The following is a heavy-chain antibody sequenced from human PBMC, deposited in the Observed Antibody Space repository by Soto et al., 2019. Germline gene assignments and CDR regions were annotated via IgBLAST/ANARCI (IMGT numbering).Heavy chain of an antibody. CDR1: GGSISNSNW. CDR3: AHRPIVGAAI. Sequence: QVQLQESGPGLVKPSGTLSLTCAVFGGSISNSNWWTWVRQPPGKGLDWIGEIFHSGCTNYNSSLMGPVTISLDQANNQFSLKLSSGSAAETAVYYCAHRPIVGAAIWGQGTLVSVSS. D-gene: IGHD1-26*01. V-gene: IGHV4-4*02. CDR2: IFHSGCT. J-gene: IGHJ4*02.